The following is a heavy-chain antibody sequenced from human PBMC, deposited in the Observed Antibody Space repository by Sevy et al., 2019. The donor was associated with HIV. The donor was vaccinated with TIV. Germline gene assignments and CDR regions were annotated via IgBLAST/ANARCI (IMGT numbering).Heavy chain of an antibody. J-gene: IGHJ6*02. D-gene: IGHD2-2*01. CDR3: ARRGVGIGIYCSSTSCPWVYGMDV. V-gene: IGHV1-69*13. CDR2: IIPIFGTA. Sequence: ASVKVSCKASGGTFSSYAISWVRQAPGQGLEWMGGIIPIFGTANYAQKFQGRVTITADESTSTAYMELSSLRSEDTAVYYCARRGVGIGIYCSSTSCPWVYGMDVWGQRTTVTVSS. CDR1: GGTFSSYA.